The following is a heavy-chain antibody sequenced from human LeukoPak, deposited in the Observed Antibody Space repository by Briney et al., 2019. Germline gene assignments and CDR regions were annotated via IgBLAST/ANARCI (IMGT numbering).Heavy chain of an antibody. CDR2: ISASGGRT. V-gene: IGHV3-23*01. CDR3: AKWGGWKEFDY. J-gene: IGHJ4*02. CDR1: GFTFSSYA. D-gene: IGHD6-19*01. Sequence: GGSLRLSCAASGFTFSSYAMSWVRQAPGKGLEWVSVISASGGRTSYADSVKGRFTVSRDNSKNTLYLQMNSLRAEDTAVYYCAKWGGWKEFDYWGQGTLVTVSS.